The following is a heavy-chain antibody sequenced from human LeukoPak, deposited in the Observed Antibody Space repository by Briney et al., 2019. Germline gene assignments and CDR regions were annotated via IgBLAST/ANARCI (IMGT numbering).Heavy chain of an antibody. V-gene: IGHV3-30*18. D-gene: IGHD2-15*01. CDR2: ISYDGSNK. Sequence: PGGSLRLSCAASGFTFSSYGMHWVRQAPGKGLEWVAVISYDGSNKYYADSVKGRFTISRDNSKNTLYLQMNSLRAEDTAVYYCAKGSRGPFDYWGQGTLVTVSS. J-gene: IGHJ4*02. CDR3: AKGSRGPFDY. CDR1: GFTFSSYG.